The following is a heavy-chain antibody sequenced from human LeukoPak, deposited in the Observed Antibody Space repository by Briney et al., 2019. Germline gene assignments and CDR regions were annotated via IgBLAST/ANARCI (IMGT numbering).Heavy chain of an antibody. J-gene: IGHJ5*02. D-gene: IGHD2-15*01. Sequence: GGSLRLSCAASGITFSTYWMHWVRQAPGKGLVWVSRINSNGSSTNYADSVKGRFTIPRDNAKNTVYLQVNSLRAEDTAVYYCAREETRILFSFDPWGQGTLVTVSS. CDR2: INSNGSST. V-gene: IGHV3-74*01. CDR1: GITFSTYW. CDR3: AREETRILFSFDP.